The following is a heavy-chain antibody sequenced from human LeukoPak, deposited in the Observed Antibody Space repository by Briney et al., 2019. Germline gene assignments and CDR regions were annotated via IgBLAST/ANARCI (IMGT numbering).Heavy chain of an antibody. D-gene: IGHD7-27*01. J-gene: IGHJ4*02. CDR1: GGSISSYY. CDR2: IYYSGST. V-gene: IGHV4-59*08. Sequence: SETLSLTCTVSGGSISSYYLSWIRQPPGKGLEWIGYIYYSGSTNYSPSLKSRVTISVDTSKNQFSLKLSSVTAADTAVYYCARGWGYFDSWGQGTLVTVSS. CDR3: ARGWGYFDS.